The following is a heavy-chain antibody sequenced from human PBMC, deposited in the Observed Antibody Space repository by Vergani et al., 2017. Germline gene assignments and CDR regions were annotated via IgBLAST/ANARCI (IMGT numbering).Heavy chain of an antibody. Sequence: QVQLQESGPGLVKPSETLTLTCDVSDSSIMTNPYWGWFRQSPGKGLEWIGCIHHSGDTHYNSSLKSRFSISIVSSSKFSLSLTSVTAADTALYYCARHRGSVGFFPSSYFYGMDVVGHGTTVTVSS. D-gene: IGHD3-10*01. CDR2: IHHSGDT. CDR3: ARHRGSVGFFPSSYFYGMDV. CDR1: DSSIMTNPY. J-gene: IGHJ6*01. V-gene: IGHV4-38-2*01.